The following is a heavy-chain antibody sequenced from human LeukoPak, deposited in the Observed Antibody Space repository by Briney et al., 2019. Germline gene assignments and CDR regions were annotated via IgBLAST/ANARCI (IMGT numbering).Heavy chain of an antibody. Sequence: GGSLRLSCAASGFNVSSNYISWIRQAPGKGLEWVSAISGSGGSTYYADSVKGRFTISRDNSKNTLYLQMNSLRAEDTAVYYCAKVVAVAAEPPFDYWGQGTLVTVSS. CDR2: ISGSGGST. V-gene: IGHV3-23*01. CDR3: AKVVAVAAEPPFDY. CDR1: GFNVSSNY. D-gene: IGHD6-19*01. J-gene: IGHJ4*02.